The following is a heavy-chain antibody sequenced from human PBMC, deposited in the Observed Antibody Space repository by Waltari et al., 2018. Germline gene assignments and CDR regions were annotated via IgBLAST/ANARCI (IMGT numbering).Heavy chain of an antibody. D-gene: IGHD2-15*01. CDR1: GFTFSSYG. CDR3: APLGYCSGGSCYGLYYFDY. Sequence: QVQLVESGGGVVQPGGSLRLSCAAYGFTFSSYGMPWDRQAPGTGLEWVALIRYDGSNKYYADSVKGRFTISRDNSKNTLYLQMNSLRAEDTAVYYCAPLGYCSGGSCYGLYYFDYWGQGTLVTVSS. J-gene: IGHJ4*02. CDR2: IRYDGSNK. V-gene: IGHV3-30*02.